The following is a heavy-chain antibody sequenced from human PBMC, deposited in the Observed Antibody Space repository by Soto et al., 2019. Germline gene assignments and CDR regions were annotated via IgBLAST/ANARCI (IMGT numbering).Heavy chain of an antibody. J-gene: IGHJ4*02. CDR1: GFTFSSYS. D-gene: IGHD6-13*01. V-gene: IGHV3-21*01. CDR2: ISSSSSYI. CDR3: ARGIIPKGRAAYYFDY. Sequence: EVQLVESGGGLVKPGGSLRLSCAASGFTFSSYSMNWVRQAPGKGLEWVSSISSSSSYIYYADSVKGRFTISRDNAKNSLYLQMNSLRAEDTAVYYCARGIIPKGRAAYYFDYWGQGTLVTVSS.